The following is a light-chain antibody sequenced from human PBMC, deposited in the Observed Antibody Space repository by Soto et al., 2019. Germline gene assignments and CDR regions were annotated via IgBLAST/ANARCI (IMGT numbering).Light chain of an antibody. CDR2: AAS. CDR3: QQANSFPHT. J-gene: IGKJ2*01. V-gene: IGKV1-12*01. CDR1: QGISSW. Sequence: DIPMTQSPSSVSASVGDRVTITCRASQGISSWLAWYQKKPGKAPKLLIYAASSLQSGVPSRFSGSGSGTDFTLTISSLQPEDFATYYCQQANSFPHTFGQGTKLEIK.